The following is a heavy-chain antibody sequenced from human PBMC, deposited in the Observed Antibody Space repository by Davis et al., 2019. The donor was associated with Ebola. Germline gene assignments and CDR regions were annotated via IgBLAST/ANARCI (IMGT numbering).Heavy chain of an antibody. CDR1: GGSISSYY. D-gene: IGHD6-19*01. CDR2: IYYSGST. J-gene: IGHJ6*02. Sequence: PSETLSLTCTVSGGSISSYYWSWIRQPPGKGLEWIGYIYYSGSTNYNPSLKSRVTISVDTSKNQFSLKLSSVTAADTAVYYCARGGSGWYHYYYGMDVWGQGTTVTVSS. V-gene: IGHV4-59*01. CDR3: ARGGSGWYHYYYGMDV.